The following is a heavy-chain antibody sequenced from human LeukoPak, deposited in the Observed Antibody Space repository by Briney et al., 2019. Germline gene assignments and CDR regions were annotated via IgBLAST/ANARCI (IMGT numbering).Heavy chain of an antibody. CDR2: ISYDGSNK. V-gene: IGHV3-30-3*01. D-gene: IGHD3-3*01. Sequence: PGRSLRLSCAASGFTFSIYAMHWVRQAPGKGLEWVAVISYDGSNKYYADSVKGRFTISRDNSKNTLYLQMNSLRAEDTAVYYCARGPDLGRYYDFWSGYREPYYYYGMDVWGQGTTVTVSS. J-gene: IGHJ6*02. CDR1: GFTFSIYA. CDR3: ARGPDLGRYYDFWSGYREPYYYYGMDV.